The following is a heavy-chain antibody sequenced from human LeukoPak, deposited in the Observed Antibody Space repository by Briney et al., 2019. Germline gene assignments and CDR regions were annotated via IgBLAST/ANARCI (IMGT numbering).Heavy chain of an antibody. CDR2: VSYIGGT. J-gene: IGHJ3*02. CDR3: ATSIGSKNAFHI. Sequence: SETLSLTCTVSGVSISQNYWTWIRQSPGKGLEWIGFVSYIGGTRYNPSLKSRLSLSIDTSKNQFSLDLTSVTASDTAVYYCATSIGSKNAFHIWGRGTGVTVSS. V-gene: IGHV4-59*08. D-gene: IGHD4-11*01. CDR1: GVSISQNY.